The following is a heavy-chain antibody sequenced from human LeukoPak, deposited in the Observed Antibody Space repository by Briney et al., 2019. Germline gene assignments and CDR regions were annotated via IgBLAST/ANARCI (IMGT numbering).Heavy chain of an antibody. D-gene: IGHD3-22*01. V-gene: IGHV1-18*01. J-gene: IGHJ3*02. CDR1: GYTFTTYG. CDR3: ARDRYRYDSSVDAFDI. CDR2: FSAYNGHT. Sequence: ASVKVSCKASGYTFTTYGISWVRQAPGQGLEWMAWFSAYNGHTNYAQNFQDRVTMTTDTSTSTAYMELRSLRSDDAAVYYCARDRYRYDSSVDAFDIWGQGTMVTVSS.